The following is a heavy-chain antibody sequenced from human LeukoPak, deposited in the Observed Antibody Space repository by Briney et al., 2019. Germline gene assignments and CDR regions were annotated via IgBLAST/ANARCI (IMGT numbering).Heavy chain of an antibody. CDR3: ARVLYFPDYAFDI. CDR2: ISGSGGST. Sequence: PGGSLRLSCAASGFTFSSYGMSWVRQAPGKGLEWVSAISGSGGSTYYADSVKGRFTISRDNSKNTLYLQMNSLRAGDTAVYYCARVLYFPDYAFDIWGQGTMVTVSS. J-gene: IGHJ3*02. V-gene: IGHV3-23*01. CDR1: GFTFSSYG. D-gene: IGHD1-14*01.